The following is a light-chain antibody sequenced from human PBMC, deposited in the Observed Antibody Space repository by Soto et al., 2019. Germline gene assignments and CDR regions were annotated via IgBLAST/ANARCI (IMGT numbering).Light chain of an antibody. V-gene: IGLV2-8*01. CDR2: DVT. Sequence: QSVLTQPPSASGSPGQSVTISCTGTSRDVGAYKYVSWYQQYPGKAPKLMIYDVTNLPSGVPDRFSGSKSGNTASLTVSGLQDYDDAYYYCSSYGGSDIWVFGGGTKLTVL. CDR3: SSYGGSDIWV. CDR1: SRDVGAYKY. J-gene: IGLJ3*02.